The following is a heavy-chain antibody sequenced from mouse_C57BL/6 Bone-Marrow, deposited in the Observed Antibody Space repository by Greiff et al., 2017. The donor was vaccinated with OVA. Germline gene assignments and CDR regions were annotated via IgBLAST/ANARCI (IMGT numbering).Heavy chain of an antibody. J-gene: IGHJ3*01. CDR3: APLYYGSPWFAY. CDR2: IWWDDDK. V-gene: IGHV8-8*01. D-gene: IGHD1-1*01. CDR1: GFSLSTFGMG. Sequence: QVQLKESGPGILQPSQTLSLTCSFSGFSLSTFGMGVGWIRQPSGKGLEWLAHIWWDDDKYYNPALKSRLTISKDTSKNQVFLKIANVDTADTATYYCAPLYYGSPWFAYWGQGTLVTVSA.